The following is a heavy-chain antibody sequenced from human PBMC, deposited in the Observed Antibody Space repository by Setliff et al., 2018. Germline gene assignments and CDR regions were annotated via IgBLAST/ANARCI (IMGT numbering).Heavy chain of an antibody. D-gene: IGHD3-3*01. J-gene: IGHJ3*02. CDR3: ASPRRDDLDSPFDPFDI. Sequence: KTSETLSLTCDVSGASISSGHYWGWIRQPPGKGLEWIATIYHKGRTYFNPSLQSRVTMSLDRSKNQFPLRLTSVTASDTAVYYCASPRRDDLDSPFDPFDIWGHGTRVTVSS. CDR1: GASISSGHY. CDR2: IYHKGRT. V-gene: IGHV4-38-2*01.